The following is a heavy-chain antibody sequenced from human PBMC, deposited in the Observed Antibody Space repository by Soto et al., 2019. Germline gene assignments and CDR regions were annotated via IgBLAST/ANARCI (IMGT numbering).Heavy chain of an antibody. D-gene: IGHD3-9*01. Sequence: GGSLRLSCAASGFTFSSYAMSWVRQAPGKGLEWVSAISGSGGSTYYADSVKGRFTISRDNSKNTLYLQMNSLRAEDTAVYYCAKNRGYDILTGFLDPIDYWGQGTLVTVSS. CDR1: GFTFSSYA. CDR3: AKNRGYDILTGFLDPIDY. J-gene: IGHJ4*02. V-gene: IGHV3-23*01. CDR2: ISGSGGST.